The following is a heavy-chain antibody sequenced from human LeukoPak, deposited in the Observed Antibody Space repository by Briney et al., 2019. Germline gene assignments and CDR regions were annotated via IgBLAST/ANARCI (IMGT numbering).Heavy chain of an antibody. V-gene: IGHV3-7*01. CDR3: VRDGGVSGYDLLDY. Sequence: GGSLRLSCTASGFIFSNYWMTWVRQAPGKGLEWVAQINQDGSKEYYIDSVKARFSISRDNARNSLSLQMNSPRAEDTAVYYCVRDGGVSGYDLLDYWGQGTLVTVSS. J-gene: IGHJ4*02. D-gene: IGHD5-12*01. CDR1: GFIFSNYW. CDR2: INQDGSKE.